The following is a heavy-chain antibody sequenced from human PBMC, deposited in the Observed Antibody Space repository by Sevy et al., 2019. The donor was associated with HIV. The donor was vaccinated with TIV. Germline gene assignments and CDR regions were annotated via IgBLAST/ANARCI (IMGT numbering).Heavy chain of an antibody. Sequence: SETLSPTCTVSGGSISSGDHYWSWIRQPPGKGLEWIGYIYYSGRTYYNPSLKSRVAISVDTSKNQFSLRVNSVTAADTAVYYCARDRPVAATGGLDFWGQGARVTVSS. CDR1: GGSISSGDHY. CDR2: IYYSGRT. CDR3: ARDRPVAATGGLDF. V-gene: IGHV4-30-4*01. J-gene: IGHJ4*02. D-gene: IGHD2-15*01.